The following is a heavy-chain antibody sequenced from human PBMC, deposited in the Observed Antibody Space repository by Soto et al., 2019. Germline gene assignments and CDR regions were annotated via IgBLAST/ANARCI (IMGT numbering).Heavy chain of an antibody. V-gene: IGHV4-59*01. CDR1: GGSISSYY. CDR3: AREGLRRGSGSYSPSYYYGMDV. J-gene: IGHJ6*02. Sequence: SETMSLTCTVSGGSISSYYWSWIRQPPGKGLEWIGYIYYSGSTNYNPSLKSRVTISVDTSKNQFSLKLSSVTAADTAVYYCAREGLRRGSGSYSPSYYYGMDVWGQGTTVTSP. D-gene: IGHD3-10*01. CDR2: IYYSGST.